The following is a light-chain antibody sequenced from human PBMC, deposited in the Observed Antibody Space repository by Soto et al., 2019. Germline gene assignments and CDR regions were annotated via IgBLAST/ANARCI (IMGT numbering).Light chain of an antibody. Sequence: QSALTQPRSVSGSPGQSVTISCTGTSSDVGGYNYVSWNQQHPGKAPKLMIYDVTQRPSGVPDRFSGSKSGNTASLTISGLQAEDEADYYCCSYAGSYTLGVFGGGTQLTVL. CDR3: CSYAGSYTLGV. V-gene: IGLV2-11*01. CDR1: SSDVGGYNY. J-gene: IGLJ2*01. CDR2: DVT.